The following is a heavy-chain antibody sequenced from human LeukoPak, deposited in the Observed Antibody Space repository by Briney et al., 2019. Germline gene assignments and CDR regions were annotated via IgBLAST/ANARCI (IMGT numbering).Heavy chain of an antibody. Sequence: SQTLSLTCTVSGGSISSGSYYWSWIRQPAGKGLEWIGRIYTSGSTNYNPSLKSRVTISVDTSKNQFSLKLSSVTAADTAVYYCARTPDSRAYSSSEYYFDYWGQGTLVTVSS. D-gene: IGHD6-6*01. CDR1: GGSISSGSYY. CDR2: IYTSGST. CDR3: ARTPDSRAYSSSEYYFDY. V-gene: IGHV4-61*02. J-gene: IGHJ4*02.